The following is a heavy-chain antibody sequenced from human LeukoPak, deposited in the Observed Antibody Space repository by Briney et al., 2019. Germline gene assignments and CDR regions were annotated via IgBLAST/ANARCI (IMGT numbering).Heavy chain of an antibody. Sequence: ASVKVSCKASGYTFTSYYMHWVRQAPGQGLEWMGIIIPSGGSTSYAQKFQGRVTMTRDTSTSTVYMELSSLRSEDTAVYYCARVGVAGPFDYWGQGTLVTVSS. D-gene: IGHD6-19*01. V-gene: IGHV1-46*01. J-gene: IGHJ4*02. CDR2: IIPSGGST. CDR3: ARVGVAGPFDY. CDR1: GYTFTSYY.